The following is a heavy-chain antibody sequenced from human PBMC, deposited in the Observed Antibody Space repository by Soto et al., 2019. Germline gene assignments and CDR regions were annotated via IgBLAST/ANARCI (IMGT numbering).Heavy chain of an antibody. Sequence: ETLSLTCAVYGGSFSGYYWSWIRQPPGKGLEWIGEINHSGSTNYNPSLKSRVTISVDTSKNQFSLKLSSGTAADTAVYYCARGPVTIFGVARGWFDPWGQGTLVTVSS. CDR3: ARGPVTIFGVARGWFDP. CDR2: INHSGST. CDR1: GGSFSGYY. D-gene: IGHD3-3*01. V-gene: IGHV4-34*01. J-gene: IGHJ5*02.